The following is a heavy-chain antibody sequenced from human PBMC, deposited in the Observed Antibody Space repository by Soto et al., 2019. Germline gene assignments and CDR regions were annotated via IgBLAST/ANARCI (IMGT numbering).Heavy chain of an antibody. D-gene: IGHD4-17*01. J-gene: IGHJ4*02. CDR3: ARGGGPTVTTNFDY. V-gene: IGHV4-59*01. Sequence: PSETLSLTCTVSGGSISNDYWSWIRQPPGKGLEWIGYIYCSGSTNYNPSLKSRVTISVDTSKNQFSLKLSSVTAADTAVYYCARGGGPTVTTNFDYWGQGAQVTVSS. CDR1: GGSISNDY. CDR2: IYCSGST.